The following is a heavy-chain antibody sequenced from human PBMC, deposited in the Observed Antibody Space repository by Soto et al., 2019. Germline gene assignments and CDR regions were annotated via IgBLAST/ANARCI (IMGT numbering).Heavy chain of an antibody. CDR1: GFTFNKAW. J-gene: IGHJ4*02. CDR3: TTDPDRRDGDHFVY. D-gene: IGHD3-3*02. CDR2: IGSKIDGGTI. Sequence: EVQLVESGGGLVKTGGSLRLSCAASGFTFNKAWMSWVRQAPGKGLEWVGRIGSKIDGGTIDYAAPVKGRFTISRDDSTNTVYLQMNSLKIEDTAVYYCTTDPDRRDGDHFVYWGQGTLVTVSS. V-gene: IGHV3-15*04.